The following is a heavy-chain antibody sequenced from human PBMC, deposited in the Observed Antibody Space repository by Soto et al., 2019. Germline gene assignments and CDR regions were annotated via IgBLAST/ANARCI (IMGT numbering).Heavy chain of an antibody. Sequence: QVQLQESGPGLVKPSQTLSLTCTVSGGSISSAAYYWSWIRQHPGKGLEWIGYISHSGSTYYTPSLKMRVIISADTSKNQFSCNVTSVTAADTAVYYCAREYTYGSNFFDCWGQGALVTVSS. CDR2: ISHSGST. V-gene: IGHV4-31*03. D-gene: IGHD5-18*01. J-gene: IGHJ4*02. CDR3: AREYTYGSNFFDC. CDR1: GGSISSAAYY.